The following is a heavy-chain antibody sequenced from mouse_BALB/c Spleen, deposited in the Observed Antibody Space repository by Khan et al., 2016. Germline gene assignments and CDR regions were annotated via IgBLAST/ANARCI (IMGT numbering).Heavy chain of an antibody. V-gene: IGHV1-54*01. J-gene: IGHJ3*01. CDR3: ASQYGSSYVGFAY. D-gene: IGHD1-1*01. CDR1: GYAFTNVL. Sequence: QVQLKQSGADLVRPGTSVKVSCKASGYAFTNVLIDWIKQRPGQGLDWIGVINPGSGSTNYNEKFKGKATLTADKSSSTAYMQLSSLTSDDSAVYCWASQYGSSYVGFAYWGQGTLVTVSA. CDR2: INPGSGST.